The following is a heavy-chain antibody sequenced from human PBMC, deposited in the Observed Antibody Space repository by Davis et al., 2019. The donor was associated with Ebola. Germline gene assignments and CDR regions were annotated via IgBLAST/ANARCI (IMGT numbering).Heavy chain of an antibody. CDR3: ARDKERWELPYLDAFDI. CDR2: ISSSSSYT. J-gene: IGHJ3*02. V-gene: IGHV3-21*01. Sequence: GESLNISCAASGFTFSCYSLNWVRQAPGKGLEWVSSISSSSSYTYYADSVKGRFTISRDNAKNSLYLQMNSLRAEDTAVYYCARDKERWELPYLDAFDIWGQGTMVTVSS. CDR1: GFTFSCYS. D-gene: IGHD1-26*01.